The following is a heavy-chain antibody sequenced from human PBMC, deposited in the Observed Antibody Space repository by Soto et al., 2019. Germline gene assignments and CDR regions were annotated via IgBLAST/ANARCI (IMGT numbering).Heavy chain of an antibody. J-gene: IGHJ4*02. Sequence: EVQLLESGGGLVQPGGSLRLPCAASGFTFSSYAMSWVRQAPGKGLEWVSTMSGSGGYTYYADSVEGRFAISRDNSKNTLYLQMADLRAEDTAVYYCATFRFCTSTSCYGREGGFWGQGTLVTVSS. CDR2: MSGSGGYT. D-gene: IGHD2-2*01. CDR1: GFTFSSYA. CDR3: ATFRFCTSTSCYGREGGF. V-gene: IGHV3-23*01.